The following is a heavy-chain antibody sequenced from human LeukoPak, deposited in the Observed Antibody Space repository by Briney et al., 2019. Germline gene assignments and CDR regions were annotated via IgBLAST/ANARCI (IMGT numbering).Heavy chain of an antibody. CDR1: GVTLSSYA. CDR2: IIPIFNTT. Sequence: SVKVSCKASGVTLSSYAISWVRQAPGQGLEWLGRIIPIFNTTNCAQSFQGRVTITADKSTSTAYMELSSLRSEDTAIYYRARSPVVAATAAFDPWGLGTLVTVSS. V-gene: IGHV1-69*06. D-gene: IGHD2-15*01. J-gene: IGHJ5*02. CDR3: ARSPVVAATAAFDP.